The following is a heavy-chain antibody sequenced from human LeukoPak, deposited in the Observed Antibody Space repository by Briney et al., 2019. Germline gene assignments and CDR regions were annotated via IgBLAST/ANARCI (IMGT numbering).Heavy chain of an antibody. CDR3: ARDSGSGSNDY. Sequence: ASVKVSCKASGHTFTSYGISWVRQAPGQGLEWMGWISAGNGNTKYSQNFQGRVTFISNTSATTAFMELSSLRSEGAAVYYCARDSGSGSNDYWGQGTLVTVSS. CDR2: ISAGNGNT. D-gene: IGHD1-26*01. J-gene: IGHJ4*02. V-gene: IGHV1-18*01. CDR1: GHTFTSYG.